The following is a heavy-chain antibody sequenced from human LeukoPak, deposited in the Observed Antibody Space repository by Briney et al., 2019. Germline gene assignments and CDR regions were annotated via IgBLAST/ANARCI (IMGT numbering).Heavy chain of an antibody. V-gene: IGHV4-34*01. CDR2: INHSGST. CDR3: ARYPYYYDRGSTFDY. Sequence: PSETLSLTCAVYGGSFSGYYWSWIRQPPGKGLEWIGEINHSGSTNYNPSLKSRVTISVDTSKNQFSLKLSSVTAADTAVYYCARYPYYYDRGSTFDYWGQGTLVTVSS. CDR1: GGSFSGYY. D-gene: IGHD3-22*01. J-gene: IGHJ4*02.